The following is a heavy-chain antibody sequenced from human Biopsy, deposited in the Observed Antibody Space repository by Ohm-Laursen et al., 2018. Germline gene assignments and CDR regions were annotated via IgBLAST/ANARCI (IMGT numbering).Heavy chain of an antibody. Sequence: GSLRLSCTASGFTFTSYEMNWVRQASGKGLEWVANIHYTGSPIYYADSVRGRFTISRDNGEYSLFLQMNSLRVDDTAVYYCARRIPLYGMDAWGQGTTVTVSS. CDR3: ARRIPLYGMDA. CDR2: IHYTGSPI. D-gene: IGHD2-2*02. V-gene: IGHV3-48*03. CDR1: GFTFTSYE. J-gene: IGHJ6*02.